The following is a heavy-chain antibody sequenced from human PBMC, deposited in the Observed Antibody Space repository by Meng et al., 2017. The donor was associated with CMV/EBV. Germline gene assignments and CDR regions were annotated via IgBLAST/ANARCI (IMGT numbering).Heavy chain of an antibody. CDR2: INPNSGGT. Sequence: YTFTGYYMHWVRQAPGQGLEWMGWINPNSGGTNYAQKFQGRVTMTRDTSISTAYMELSRLRSDDTAVYYCARGLGRFGELMAWFDPWGQGTLVTVSS. CDR3: ARGLGRFGELMAWFDP. CDR1: YTFTGYY. J-gene: IGHJ5*02. D-gene: IGHD3-10*01. V-gene: IGHV1-2*02.